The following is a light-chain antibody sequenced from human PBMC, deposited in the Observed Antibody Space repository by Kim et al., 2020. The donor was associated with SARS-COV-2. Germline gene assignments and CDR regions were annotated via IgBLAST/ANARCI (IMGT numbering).Light chain of an antibody. V-gene: IGLV3-10*01. Sequence: PGQTARMTCSGDVLSKKYAYWYQLKPGQAPVLVMYEDKKRPPGIPERFSGSTSGTTATLAISGAQVQDEADYYCYSTDISGTQRLFGGGTQLTVL. CDR1: VLSKKY. CDR3: YSTDISGTQRL. CDR2: EDK. J-gene: IGLJ2*01.